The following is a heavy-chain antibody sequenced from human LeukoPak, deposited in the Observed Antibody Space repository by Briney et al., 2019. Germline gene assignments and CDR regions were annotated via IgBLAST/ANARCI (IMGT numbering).Heavy chain of an antibody. Sequence: GESLKISCKGSGYSFTSYWIGWVRQMPGKGLEWMEIIYPGDSDTRYSPSFQGQVTISAAKSISTAYLQWSSLKASDTAMYYCARHPLYCNTTNCYAYWGQGTLVTVSS. CDR1: GYSFTSYW. CDR2: IYPGDSDT. J-gene: IGHJ4*02. D-gene: IGHD2/OR15-2a*01. V-gene: IGHV5-51*01. CDR3: ARHPLYCNTTNCYAY.